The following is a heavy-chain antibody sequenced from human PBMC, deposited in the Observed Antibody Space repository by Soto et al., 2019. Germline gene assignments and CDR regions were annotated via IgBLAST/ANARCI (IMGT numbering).Heavy chain of an antibody. CDR1: GVPINSGSYY. CDR3: ARRSLIAEDAFDI. J-gene: IGHJ3*02. D-gene: IGHD3-16*01. Sequence: PSETLSLICTVSGVPINSGSYYWGWIRQPPGKGLEWIGSIHYSGATNYNPSLKSRVTISVDTSKNQFSLKVSSVTAADTAVYYCARRSLIAEDAFDIWGQGTMVTVSS. V-gene: IGHV4-39*07. CDR2: IHYSGAT.